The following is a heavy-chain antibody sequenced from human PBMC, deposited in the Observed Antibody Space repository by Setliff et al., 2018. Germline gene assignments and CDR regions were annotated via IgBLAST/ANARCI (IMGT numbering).Heavy chain of an antibody. V-gene: IGHV1-69*06. CDR1: GYTFISYG. D-gene: IGHD3-3*01. CDR3: AISTIFGVVSPTPDAFDI. J-gene: IGHJ3*02. CDR2: IIPIFGTA. Sequence: SVKVSCKASGYTFISYGISWVRQAPGQGLEWMGRIIPIFGTANYAQKFQGRVTITADKSTSTAYMELSSLRSEDTAVYYCAISTIFGVVSPTPDAFDIWGQGTMVTVSS.